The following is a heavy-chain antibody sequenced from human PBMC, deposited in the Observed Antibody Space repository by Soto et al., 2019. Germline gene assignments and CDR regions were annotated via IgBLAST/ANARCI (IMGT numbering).Heavy chain of an antibody. V-gene: IGHV3-30-3*01. D-gene: IGHD6-13*01. Sequence: VQLVESGGGVVQPGRSLRLSCAASGFTVSRYAMHRVRQAPGKGLEWVAVISYDGSNKYYADSVKGRFTISRDNSKNTLYLQMNSLRAEDTAVYYCARGPARVAAAGTIGYWGQGTLVTVSS. CDR3: ARGPARVAAAGTIGY. J-gene: IGHJ4*02. CDR2: ISYDGSNK. CDR1: GFTVSRYA.